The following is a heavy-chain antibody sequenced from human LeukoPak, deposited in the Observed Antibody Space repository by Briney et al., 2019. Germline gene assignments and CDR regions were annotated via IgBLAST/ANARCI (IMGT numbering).Heavy chain of an antibody. J-gene: IGHJ1*01. Sequence: SETLSLTCAVYGGSFSGYYWSWIRQPPGRGLEWVGEINHSGSTNYNPSRKSRVTISVDTSKNQFSLKLSSVTAADTAVYYCASYSSSWYEAEYFQHWGQGTLVTVSS. CDR2: INHSGST. CDR3: ASYSSSWYEAEYFQH. CDR1: GGSFSGYY. D-gene: IGHD6-13*01. V-gene: IGHV4-34*01.